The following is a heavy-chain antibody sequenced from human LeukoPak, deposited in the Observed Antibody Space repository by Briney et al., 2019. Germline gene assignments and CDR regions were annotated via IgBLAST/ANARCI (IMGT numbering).Heavy chain of an antibody. CDR1: GGSFSGYY. CDR2: INRSGST. D-gene: IGHD3-22*01. V-gene: IGHV4-34*01. CDR3: ARGAGAYYYDSSGYYGKNYYFDY. Sequence: PSETLSLTCAVYGGSFSGYYWSWIRQPPGKGLEWIGEINRSGSTNYNPSLKSRVTISVDTSKNQFSLKLSSVTAADTAVYYCARGAGAYYYDSSGYYGKNYYFDYWGQGTLVTVSS. J-gene: IGHJ4*02.